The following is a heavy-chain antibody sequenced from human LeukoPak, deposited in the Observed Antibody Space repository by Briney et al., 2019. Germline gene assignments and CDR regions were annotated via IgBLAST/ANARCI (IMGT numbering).Heavy chain of an antibody. CDR1: GGSISSSSYY. V-gene: IGHV4-39*07. D-gene: IGHD1-26*01. Sequence: SETLSLTCTVSGGSISSSSYYWGWIRQPPGKGLEWIGTIYYSGNTYYNPSLKSRVSISVDTSKNQFSLKLSSVTAADTAVYYCARAVAYSGSYVLDYWGQGTLVTVPS. CDR2: IYYSGNT. CDR3: ARAVAYSGSYVLDY. J-gene: IGHJ4*02.